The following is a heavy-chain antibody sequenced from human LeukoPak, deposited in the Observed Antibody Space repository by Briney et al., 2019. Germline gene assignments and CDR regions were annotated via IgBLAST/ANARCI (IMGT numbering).Heavy chain of an antibody. J-gene: IGHJ4*02. Sequence: GGSLRLSCAGSGFTFSSYSMNWVRQAPGKGLEWVSSISSSSSYIYYADSVKGRFTISRDNAKNSLYLQMNSLRAEDTAVYYCAKSRRYYYYDSSGGGDYWGQGTLVTVSS. CDR2: ISSSSSYI. CDR3: AKSRRYYYYDSSGGGDY. D-gene: IGHD3-22*01. CDR1: GFTFSSYS. V-gene: IGHV3-21*04.